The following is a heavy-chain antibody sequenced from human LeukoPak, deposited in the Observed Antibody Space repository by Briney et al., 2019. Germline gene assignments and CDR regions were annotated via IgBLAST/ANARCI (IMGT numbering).Heavy chain of an antibody. CDR1: GVSISIYY. CDR3: ARVKGSNWFDP. V-gene: IGHV4-59*01. Sequence: SETLSLTCTVSGVSISIYYWSWIRQPPGKGLEWIGYIYNSESTYYNPSLKSRVTISLDTSKNQFSLRLNSVTAADTAVYYCARVKGSNWFDPWGQGTLVTVSS. CDR2: IYNSEST. D-gene: IGHD6-6*01. J-gene: IGHJ5*02.